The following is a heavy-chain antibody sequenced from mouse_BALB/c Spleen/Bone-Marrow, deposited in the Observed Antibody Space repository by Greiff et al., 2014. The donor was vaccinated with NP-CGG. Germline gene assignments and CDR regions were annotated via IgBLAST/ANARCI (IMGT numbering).Heavy chain of an antibody. CDR3: ARDHFDY. V-gene: IGHV1-9*01. J-gene: IGHJ2*01. CDR1: GYTFSSYW. CDR2: ILPGSVTT. Sequence: QVQLQQSGAELMKPGASVKISRKATGYTFSSYWIEWIKQRPGHGLEWIGEILPGSVTTNYNGRFKGKATFTADTSSNTAYMQLSSLTSEDSAVYYCARDHFDYWGPGTTLTVSS.